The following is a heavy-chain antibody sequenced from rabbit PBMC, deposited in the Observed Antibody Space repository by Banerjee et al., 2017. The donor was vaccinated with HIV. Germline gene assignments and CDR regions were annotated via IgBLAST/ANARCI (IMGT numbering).Heavy chain of an antibody. J-gene: IGHJ4*01. CDR2: INSSSGST. D-gene: IGHD4-2*01. V-gene: IGHV1S45*01. CDR1: GFSFSNKYV. Sequence: QEQLAESGGDLVKPEGSLTLTCTASGFSFSNKYVMCWVRQAPGKGLEWIACINSSSGSTVYATWAKGRFTISKTSSTTVTLQMTSLTAADTATYFCARRADYAGGGNFNLWGPGTLVTVS. CDR3: ARRADYAGGGNFNL.